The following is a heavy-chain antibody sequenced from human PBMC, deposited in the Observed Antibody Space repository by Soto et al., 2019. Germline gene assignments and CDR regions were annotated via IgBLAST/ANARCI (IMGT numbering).Heavy chain of an antibody. D-gene: IGHD3-16*01. Sequence: QVQLVESGGGVVQPGRSLRLSCAASGFTFSGFAMHWVRQAPGKGLEWVSVMSSDGAQVYYANSMKGRFTISRDNSKNTLYLHMDRLRSEHTAVYFCAREDYYVGCYHVWGAVDIWGRGTMGTVSS. CDR2: MSSDGAQV. J-gene: IGHJ3*02. CDR3: AREDYYVGCYHVWGAVDI. CDR1: GFTFSGFA. V-gene: IGHV3-30*04.